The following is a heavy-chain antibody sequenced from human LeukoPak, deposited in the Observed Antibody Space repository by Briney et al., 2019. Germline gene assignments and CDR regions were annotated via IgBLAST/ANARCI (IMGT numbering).Heavy chain of an antibody. CDR2: INHSGST. D-gene: IGHD5-12*01. J-gene: IGHJ4*02. CDR1: GGSFSGYY. CDR3: ASHSGGYAY. Sequence: SETLSLTCAVYGGSFSGYYWSWIRQPPGKGLEWIGEINHSGSTNYNPSLKSRVTISVDTSKNQFSLKLTSVTAADTAVYYCASHSGGYAYWGQGTLVTVSS. V-gene: IGHV4-34*01.